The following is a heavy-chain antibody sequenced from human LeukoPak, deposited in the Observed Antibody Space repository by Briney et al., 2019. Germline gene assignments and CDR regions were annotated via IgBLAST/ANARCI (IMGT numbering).Heavy chain of an antibody. CDR1: GFTFSSYS. J-gene: IGHJ4*02. V-gene: IGHV3-21*01. D-gene: IGHD2-21*02. CDR2: ISSSSSYT. Sequence: GGSLRLSCAASGFTFSSYSMTWVRQAPGKGLEWVSSISSSSSYTYYADSVKGRFTISRDNAKNSLYLQMNSLRAEDTAVYYCAGSKAYCGGDCYRRHLFDYWGQGTLVTVSS. CDR3: AGSKAYCGGDCYRRHLFDY.